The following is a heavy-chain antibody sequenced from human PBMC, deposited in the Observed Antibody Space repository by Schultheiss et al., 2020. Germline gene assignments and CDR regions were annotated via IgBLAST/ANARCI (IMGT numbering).Heavy chain of an antibody. CDR3: AARTVTTYY. Sequence: SETLSLTCAVSGGSISSSNWWSWVRQPPGKGLEWIGRIYTSGSTNYNPSLKSRVTISVDTSKNQFSLKLSSVTAADTAVYYCAARTVTTYYWGQGTLVTVSS. J-gene: IGHJ4*02. CDR2: IYTSGST. CDR1: GGSISSSNW. D-gene: IGHD4-17*01. V-gene: IGHV4-4*02.